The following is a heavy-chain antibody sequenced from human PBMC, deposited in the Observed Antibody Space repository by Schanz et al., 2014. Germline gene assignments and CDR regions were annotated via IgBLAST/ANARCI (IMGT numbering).Heavy chain of an antibody. Sequence: ESGGGLVQPGGSLRLSCAVSGFTVSSNHMSWVRQAPGKGLEWVSVIYSGIGAYYADSVKDRFTVSRDNSKNTVYLQMNSLRAEDTAVYYCAKQIHYDILTVTRNWGQGTLVTVSS. CDR3: AKQIHYDILTVTRN. CDR1: GFTVSSNH. D-gene: IGHD3-9*01. CDR2: IYSGIGA. V-gene: IGHV3-66*01. J-gene: IGHJ4*02.